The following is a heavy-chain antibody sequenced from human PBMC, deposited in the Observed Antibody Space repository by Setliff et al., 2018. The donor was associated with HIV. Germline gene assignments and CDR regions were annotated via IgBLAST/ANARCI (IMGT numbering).Heavy chain of an antibody. CDR2: IGSITSHF. CDR3: ARDPRFCSGGSCRPDF. V-gene: IGHV3-11*05. J-gene: IGHJ4*02. Sequence: GGSLRLSCSASGFNFNDYYMSWIRQAPGKGLEWISAIGSITSHFHYADSVKGRFTISRDNAKKSLFLQMSSLRADDTAVYYCARDPRFCSGGSCRPDFWGQGTLVTVSS. CDR1: GFNFNDYY. D-gene: IGHD2-15*01.